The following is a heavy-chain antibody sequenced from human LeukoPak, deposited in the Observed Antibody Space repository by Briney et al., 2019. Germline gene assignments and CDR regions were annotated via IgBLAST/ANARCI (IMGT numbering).Heavy chain of an antibody. CDR1: GGSISSYY. J-gene: IGHJ4*02. CDR2: IYYSGST. V-gene: IGHV4-59*01. Sequence: SETLSLTCTVSGGSISSYYWSWIRQSPGKGLEWIGYIYYSGSTNYNPSLKSRVTISADTSKNQFSLKVSSVTAADTAVYYCARAYFGKYDFDYWGQGALVTVSS. D-gene: IGHD1-14*01. CDR3: ARAYFGKYDFDY.